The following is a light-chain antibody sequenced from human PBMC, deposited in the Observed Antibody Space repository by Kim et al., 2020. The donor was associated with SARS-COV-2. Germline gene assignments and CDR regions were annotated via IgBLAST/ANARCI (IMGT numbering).Light chain of an antibody. V-gene: IGLV2-8*01. CDR3: SSYAGNNIWV. Sequence: GQAVTIACTGTSSDVVGYNSVSWYQQHPGKAPKLMIYEVSKRPSGVPDRFSGSKSDNTASLTVSGLQAEDEADYYCSSYAGNNIWVFGGGTKLTVL. J-gene: IGLJ3*02. CDR2: EVS. CDR1: SSDVVGYNS.